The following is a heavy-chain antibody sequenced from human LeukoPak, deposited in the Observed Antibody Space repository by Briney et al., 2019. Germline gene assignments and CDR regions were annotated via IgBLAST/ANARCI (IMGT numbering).Heavy chain of an antibody. Sequence: SVKVSCKASGGTFSSYAISWVRQAPGQGLEWMGGIIPIFGTANYAQKFQGRVTITADKSTSTAYMELSSLRSDDTAVYYCARALVVVPAADPYYYYMDVWGKGTTVTISS. D-gene: IGHD2-2*01. CDR1: GGTFSSYA. CDR3: ARALVVVPAADPYYYYMDV. J-gene: IGHJ6*03. V-gene: IGHV1-69*06. CDR2: IIPIFGTA.